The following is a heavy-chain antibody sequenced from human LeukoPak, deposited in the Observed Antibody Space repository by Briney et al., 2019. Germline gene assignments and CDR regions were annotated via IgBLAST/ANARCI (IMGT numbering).Heavy chain of an antibody. V-gene: IGHV3-21*01. CDR2: ISSSSSYI. Sequence: GGSLRLSCAASGFTFSSYSMNWVRQAPGKGLEWVSSISSSSSYIYYADSVKGRFTISRDNAKNSLYLQMNSLRAEDTAVYYCARDLSGVAAAGNFDYWGQGTLVTVSS. CDR3: ARDLSGVAAAGNFDY. CDR1: GFTFSSYS. D-gene: IGHD6-13*01. J-gene: IGHJ4*02.